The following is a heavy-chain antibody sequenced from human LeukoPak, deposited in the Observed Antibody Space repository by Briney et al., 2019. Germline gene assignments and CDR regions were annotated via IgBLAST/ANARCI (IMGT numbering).Heavy chain of an antibody. V-gene: IGHV3-53*01. CDR3: ARIPKTTYFDY. J-gene: IGHJ4*02. CDR2: IYSGGST. CDR1: GFTVSSKY. Sequence: GGSLRLSCAASGFTVSSKYMGWVRQAPGKGLEWVSVIYSGGSTDYADSVKGRFTISRDNSENTLHLQMNSLRAEDTAVYYCARIPKTTYFDYWGQGTLVTVSS. D-gene: IGHD4-17*01.